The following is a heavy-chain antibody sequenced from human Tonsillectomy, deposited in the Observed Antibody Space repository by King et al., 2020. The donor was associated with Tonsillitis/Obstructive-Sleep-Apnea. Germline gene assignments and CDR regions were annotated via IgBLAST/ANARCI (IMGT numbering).Heavy chain of an antibody. CDR1: GFTFSSYA. CDR3: AKDSVRLKQRDIVATFDY. CDR2: ISGSGGST. V-gene: IGHV3-23*04. Sequence: VQLVESGGGLVQPGGSLRLSCAASGFTFSSYAMSWVRQAPGKGLEWVSAISGSGGSTYYADSVKGRFTISRDNSKNTLYLQMNSLRAEDTAVYYCAKDSVRLKQRDIVATFDYWGQGTLVTVSS. J-gene: IGHJ4*02. D-gene: IGHD5-12*01.